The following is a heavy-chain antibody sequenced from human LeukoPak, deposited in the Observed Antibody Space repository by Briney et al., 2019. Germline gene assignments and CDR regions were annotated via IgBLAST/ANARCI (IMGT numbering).Heavy chain of an antibody. CDR1: GFTFSSYC. V-gene: IGHV3-30*18. CDR3: AKDQILEGFDY. J-gene: IGHJ4*02. Sequence: PGESLRLSCAASGFTFSSYCMHWVRQAPGKGLEWVAVISYDVSNKYYANSVKGRFTISRDNSKNTLYLQMNSLRAEDTAVYYCAKDQILEGFDYWGQGTLVTVSS. CDR2: ISYDVSNK.